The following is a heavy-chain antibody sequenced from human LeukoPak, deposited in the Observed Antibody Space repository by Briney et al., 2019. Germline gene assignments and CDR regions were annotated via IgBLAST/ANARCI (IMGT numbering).Heavy chain of an antibody. CDR2: IYHSGST. V-gene: IGHV4-38-2*02. Sequence: PSETLSLTCTVSGYSISSGYYWGWIRQPPGKGLEWIGSIYHSGSTYYNPSLKSRVTISVDTSKNQFSLKLSSVTAADTAVYYCARAPDRGDDDFFYYYYMDVWGKGTTVTVSS. CDR1: GYSISSGYY. D-gene: IGHD3-3*01. J-gene: IGHJ6*03. CDR3: ARAPDRGDDDFFYYYYMDV.